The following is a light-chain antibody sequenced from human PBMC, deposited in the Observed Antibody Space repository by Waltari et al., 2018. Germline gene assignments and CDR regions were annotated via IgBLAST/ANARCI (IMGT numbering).Light chain of an antibody. CDR3: QSYDYSLSEV. V-gene: IGLV1-40*01. Sequence: QSVLTQPPSVSGAPGQRVTISCSGGSSNIGGGSDVHWYQQLPGRAPKLLIYGNNNRPSGVPDRFSGSKSGTSASLAITGLQAEDEADYYCQSYDYSLSEVFGTGTKLTVL. J-gene: IGLJ1*01. CDR1: SSNIGGGSD. CDR2: GNN.